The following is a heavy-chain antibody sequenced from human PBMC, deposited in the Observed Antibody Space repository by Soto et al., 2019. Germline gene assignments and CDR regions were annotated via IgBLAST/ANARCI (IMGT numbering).Heavy chain of an antibody. CDR2: IKQDGSEK. V-gene: IGHV3-7*04. J-gene: IGHJ6*02. CDR3: AREGFRGVMSCYGMDV. D-gene: IGHD3-16*01. Sequence: EVQLVESGGGLVQPGGSLRLSCAASGFTFSSYWMSWVRQAPGKGLEWVANIKQDGSEKYYVDSVKGRFTISRDNAKNSLSLQMYSLRAEDTAVYYCAREGFRGVMSCYGMDVWGQGTTVTVSS. CDR1: GFTFSSYW.